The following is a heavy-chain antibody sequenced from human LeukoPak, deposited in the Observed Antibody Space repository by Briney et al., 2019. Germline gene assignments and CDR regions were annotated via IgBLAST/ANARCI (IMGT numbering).Heavy chain of an antibody. V-gene: IGHV3-64*02. CDR2: LHSDGATT. CDR3: ARARRSGQQSYYFDY. D-gene: IGHD6-19*01. Sequence: GGSLRLSCVASGFTFKNFAMHWVRQAPGKGLEYVSALHSDGATTYYADSVKGRFIIPRDNSKNTVHLQMGSLRSEDMGVYYCARARRSGQQSYYFDYWGQGTPVTVSS. CDR1: GFTFKNFA. J-gene: IGHJ4*02.